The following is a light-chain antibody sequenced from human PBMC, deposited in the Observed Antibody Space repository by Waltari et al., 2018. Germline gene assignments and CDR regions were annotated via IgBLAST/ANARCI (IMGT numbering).Light chain of an antibody. CDR3: CSYAGSSTHVV. CDR1: SSDVGTFNL. CDR2: EVS. Sequence: QSALTQPASVSGSPGQSITISCTGTSSDVGTFNLVSWYQRPPGKAPNLIIYEVSRRPSGVSYRVSGSKSGNTASLTISGLQTEDEADYYCCSYAGSSTHVVFGGGTKLTVL. V-gene: IGLV2-23*02. J-gene: IGLJ2*01.